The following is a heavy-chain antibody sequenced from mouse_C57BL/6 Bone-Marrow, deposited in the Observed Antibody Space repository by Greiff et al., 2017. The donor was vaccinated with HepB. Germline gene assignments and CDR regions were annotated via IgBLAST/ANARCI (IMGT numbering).Heavy chain of an antibody. J-gene: IGHJ4*01. V-gene: IGHV1-82*01. CDR3: LRRKDY. D-gene: IGHD2-12*01. CDR1: GYAFSSSW. Sequence: QVQLQQSGPELVKPGASVKISCKASGYAFSSSWMNWVKQRPGKGLEWIGRSYPGDGDTNYNGKFKGKATLTADKSSSTAYMQLSSLTSEDSAVYFGLRRKDYWGHGPSVTVSS. CDR2: SYPGDGDT.